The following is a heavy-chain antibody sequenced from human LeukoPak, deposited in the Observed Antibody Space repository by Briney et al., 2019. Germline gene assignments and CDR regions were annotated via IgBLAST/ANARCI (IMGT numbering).Heavy chain of an antibody. V-gene: IGHV1-18*01. D-gene: IGHD6-13*01. Sequence: ASVKVSCKTSGYTFTNYGISWVRQAPGLGLEWMGWISAYNGNTNYAQKVQGRVTMTTDTSTSTAYMELRSLRFDDTAVYYCARDQSVRLLQTSSTYFKHVFAIWGQGSMVTVSS. CDR2: ISAYNGNT. J-gene: IGHJ3*02. CDR3: ARDQSVRLLQTSSTYFKHVFAI. CDR1: GYTFTNYG.